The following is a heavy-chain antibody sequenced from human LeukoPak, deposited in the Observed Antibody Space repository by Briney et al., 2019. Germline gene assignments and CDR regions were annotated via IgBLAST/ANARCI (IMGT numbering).Heavy chain of an antibody. D-gene: IGHD3/OR15-3a*01. Sequence: GGSLRLSCAVSGFTITSWSMNWVRQASGKGLEWLSHISSGGSPIYYADSVKGRFTISRDDAKNLVYLQMNSLRAEDTAVYYCTYLRTPYYNDKWVDPWGQGALVTVSS. CDR3: TYLRTPYYNDKWVDP. J-gene: IGHJ5*02. V-gene: IGHV3-48*04. CDR2: ISSGGSPI. CDR1: GFTITSWS.